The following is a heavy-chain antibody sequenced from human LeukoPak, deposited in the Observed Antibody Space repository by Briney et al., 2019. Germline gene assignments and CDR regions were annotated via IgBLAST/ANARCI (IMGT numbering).Heavy chain of an antibody. CDR1: GFIFSEYA. CDR2: IKQDGSEK. Sequence: GGSLRLSCAASGFIFSEYAMNWVRQAPGKGLEWLANIKQDGSEKYYVDSVKGRFTISRDNAKNSLYLQMNSLSADDTAVYYCARGRSSWSTLDYWGQGTLVTVSS. V-gene: IGHV3-7*01. J-gene: IGHJ4*02. D-gene: IGHD6-13*01. CDR3: ARGRSSWSTLDY.